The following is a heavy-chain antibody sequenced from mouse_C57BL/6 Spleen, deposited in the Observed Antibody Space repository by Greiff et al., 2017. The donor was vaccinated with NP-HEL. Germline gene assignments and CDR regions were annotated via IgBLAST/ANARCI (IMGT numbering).Heavy chain of an antibody. CDR2: IDPEDGET. Sequence: VQLQQSGAELVKPGASVKLSCTASGFNIKDYYMHWVKQRTEQGLEWIGRIDPEDGETKYASKFQGKATITADTSSNPAYLQLSSLTSEDTAVYYCASRITTVVAGAMDYWGQGTSVTVSS. CDR3: ASRITTVVAGAMDY. V-gene: IGHV14-2*01. D-gene: IGHD1-1*01. J-gene: IGHJ4*01. CDR1: GFNIKDYY.